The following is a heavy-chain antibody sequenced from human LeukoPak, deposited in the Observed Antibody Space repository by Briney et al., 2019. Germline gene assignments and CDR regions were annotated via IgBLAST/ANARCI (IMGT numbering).Heavy chain of an antibody. Sequence: SGSALVKPTQTLTLTCTFSGFSLSTSGMCVSWIRQPPGKALEWLALIDWDDDKYYSTSLKTRLTISKDTSKNQVVLTMTNMDPVDTATYYCARCTDDRIAAAGPRYWYFDLWGRGTLVTVSS. CDR1: GFSLSTSGMC. D-gene: IGHD6-13*01. V-gene: IGHV2-70*01. CDR2: IDWDDDK. CDR3: ARCTDDRIAAAGPRYWYFDL. J-gene: IGHJ2*01.